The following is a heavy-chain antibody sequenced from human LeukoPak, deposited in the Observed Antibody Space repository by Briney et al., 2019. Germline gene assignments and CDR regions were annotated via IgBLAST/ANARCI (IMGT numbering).Heavy chain of an antibody. CDR2: ISSSGSTI. CDR3: ARPTGTNGGLDY. Sequence: PGESLRLSCVLSGLTFSDAWMSWVRQAPGKGLEWVSYISSSGSTIYYADSVKGRFTISRDNAKNSLYLQMNSLRAEDTAVYYCARPTGTNGGLDYWGQGTLVTVSS. CDR1: GLTFSDAW. J-gene: IGHJ4*02. D-gene: IGHD1-7*01. V-gene: IGHV3-11*01.